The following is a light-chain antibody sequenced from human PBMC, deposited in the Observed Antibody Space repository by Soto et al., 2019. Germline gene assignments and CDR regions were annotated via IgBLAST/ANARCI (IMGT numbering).Light chain of an antibody. CDR1: SSNIGAGYD. Sequence: QAVVTQPPSVSGAPGQRVTISCTGSSSNIGAGYDVHWYQQLPGTAPKLLFYGNSNRPSGVPDRFSGSKSGTSASLAITGLQAEDEADYYCQSYDSSLSGPVFGGGTKVTVL. CDR2: GNS. J-gene: IGLJ3*02. CDR3: QSYDSSLSGPV. V-gene: IGLV1-40*01.